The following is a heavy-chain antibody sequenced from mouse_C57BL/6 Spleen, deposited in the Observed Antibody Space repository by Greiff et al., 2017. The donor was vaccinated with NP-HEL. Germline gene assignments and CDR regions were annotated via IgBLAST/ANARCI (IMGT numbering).Heavy chain of an antibody. CDR1: GYTFTSYW. CDR2: INPSSGYT. CDR3: ARPYGNYEDWFAY. J-gene: IGHJ3*01. D-gene: IGHD2-10*02. V-gene: IGHV1-7*01. Sequence: QVQLQQSGAELAKPGASVNLSCKASGYTFTSYWMHWVKQRPGQGLEWIGYINPSSGYTKYNQKFKDKATLTADKSSSTAYMQLSSLTYEDSAVYYCARPYGNYEDWFAYWGQGTLVTVSA.